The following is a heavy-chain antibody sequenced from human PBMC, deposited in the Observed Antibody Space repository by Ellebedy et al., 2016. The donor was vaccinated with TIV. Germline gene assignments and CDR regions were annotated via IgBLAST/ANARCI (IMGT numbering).Heavy chain of an antibody. V-gene: IGHV4-4*02. Sequence: MPSETLSLTCDVSGGSISTRNWWSWVRQPPGEGLEWIGEIYHSGTTNYNPSLKSRVTISADTSKNRFSLTLSSVTAADTAVYYCARDMGTVAAPTWGQGILVTVSS. CDR3: ARDMGTVAAPT. J-gene: IGHJ4*02. D-gene: IGHD6-19*01. CDR2: IYHSGTT. CDR1: GGSISTRNW.